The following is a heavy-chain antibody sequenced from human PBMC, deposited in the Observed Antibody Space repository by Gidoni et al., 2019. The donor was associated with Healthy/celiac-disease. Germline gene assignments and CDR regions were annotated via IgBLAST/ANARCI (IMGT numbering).Heavy chain of an antibody. D-gene: IGHD3-10*01. CDR3: ARDLSNGMVRGVAYFDY. Sequence: EVQLVASGGGLVKPGGSLRLSCAASGFTFSRYSMNWVRQAPGKGLEWVSSISSSSSYIYYADSVKGRFTISRDNAKNSLYLQMNSLRAEDTAVYYCARDLSNGMVRGVAYFDYWGQGTLVTVSS. CDR2: ISSSSSYI. J-gene: IGHJ4*02. V-gene: IGHV3-21*01. CDR1: GFTFSRYS.